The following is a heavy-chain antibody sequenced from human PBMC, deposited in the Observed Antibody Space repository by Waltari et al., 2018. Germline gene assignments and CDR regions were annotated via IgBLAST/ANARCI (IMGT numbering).Heavy chain of an antibody. Sequence: QVQLQQWGAGLLKPSETLSLTCAVYGGSFSGYYWSWIRQPPGKGLEWIGEINHSGSTNYNPSLKSRVTISVDTSKNQFSLKLSSVTAADTAVYYCARPPPNYGDYEGAFDIWGQGTMVTVSS. CDR3: ARPPPNYGDYEGAFDI. CDR1: GGSFSGYY. V-gene: IGHV4-34*01. CDR2: INHSGST. D-gene: IGHD4-17*01. J-gene: IGHJ3*02.